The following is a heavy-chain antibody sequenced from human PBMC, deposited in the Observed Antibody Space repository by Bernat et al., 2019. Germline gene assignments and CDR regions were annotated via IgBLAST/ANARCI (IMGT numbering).Heavy chain of an antibody. CDR2: ISSSSTI. J-gene: IGHJ4*02. D-gene: IGHD2-15*01. CDR3: ARVGSCSGGSYLAA. V-gene: IGHV3-48*02. CDR1: GFTFSSYS. Sequence: EVQLVESGGGLVQPGGSLRLSCAASGFTFSSYSMNWVRQAPGKGLEWVSYISSSSTIYYADSVKGRFTISRDNAKNSLYLQMNSLRDEDTAVYYCARVGSCSGGSYLAAWGQGTLVTVSS.